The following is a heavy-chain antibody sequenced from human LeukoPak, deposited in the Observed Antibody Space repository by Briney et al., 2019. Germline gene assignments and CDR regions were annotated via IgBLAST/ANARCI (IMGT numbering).Heavy chain of an antibody. CDR3: AKGHVSYYYYGMDV. D-gene: IGHD3-16*01. CDR1: GFTFSSYV. J-gene: IGHJ6*02. V-gene: IGHV3-23*01. CDR2: ISGSGGST. Sequence: GASLRLSCAASGFTFSSYVMSWVRQAPGKGLEWVAAISGSGGSTYYADSVKGRFTISRDNSKNTLYLQMNSLRAEDTAVYYCAKGHVSYYYYGMDVWGQGTTVTVSS.